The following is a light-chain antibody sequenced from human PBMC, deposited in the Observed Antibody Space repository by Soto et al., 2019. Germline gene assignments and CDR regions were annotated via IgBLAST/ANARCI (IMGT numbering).Light chain of an antibody. Sequence: QSALTQPPSASGSPGQSVTISCAGTSSDVGAYNFVSWFQQHPGKAPKLMIYEVSKRPSGVPDRFSGSKSGNTASLTVSGLPAEDEADYYCSSYAGSNNVLFGGGTKLTVL. CDR2: EVS. J-gene: IGLJ2*01. CDR3: SSYAGSNNVL. CDR1: SSDVGAYNF. V-gene: IGLV2-8*01.